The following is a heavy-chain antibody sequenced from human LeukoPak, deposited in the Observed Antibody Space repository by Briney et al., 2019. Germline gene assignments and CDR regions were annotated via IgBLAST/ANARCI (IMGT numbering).Heavy chain of an antibody. CDR2: IYSGGST. CDR1: GFDFSTYA. V-gene: IGHV3-53*01. J-gene: IGHJ2*01. D-gene: IGHD6-13*01. Sequence: GGSLRLSCAASGFDFSTYAINLVRQAPGKGLEWVSVIYSGGSTYYADSVKGRFTISRDNSKNTLYLQMNSLRAEDTAVYYCARGASSWTDWYFDLWGRGTLVTVSS. CDR3: ARGASSWTDWYFDL.